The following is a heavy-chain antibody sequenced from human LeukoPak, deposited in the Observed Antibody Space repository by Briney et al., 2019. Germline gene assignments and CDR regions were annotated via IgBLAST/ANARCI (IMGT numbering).Heavy chain of an antibody. CDR3: AKDWIQFNRVFDCFDS. V-gene: IGHV3-23*01. CDR1: GFTFETNA. J-gene: IGHJ4*02. Sequence: GGSLRLSCAASGFTFETNAMSWVRQAPGKGLEWVATIGNTETFYADSVTGRFTISRDNSKNTVNLQMNRLRVEDTAIYYCAKDWIQFNRVFDCFDSWGQGTLVTVSS. CDR2: IGNTET. D-gene: IGHD5-18*01.